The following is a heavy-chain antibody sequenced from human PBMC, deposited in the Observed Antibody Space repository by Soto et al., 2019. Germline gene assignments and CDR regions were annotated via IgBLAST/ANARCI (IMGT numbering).Heavy chain of an antibody. D-gene: IGHD3-3*01. Sequence: KPGGSLRLSCAASGFTFSDYYMSWIRQAPGKGLEWVSYISSSGSTIYYADSVKGRFTISRDNAKNSLYLQMNSLRAEDTAVYYCARAPLGRYDFWSGYPNYYYYGMDVWGQGTTVTDSS. CDR3: ARAPLGRYDFWSGYPNYYYYGMDV. CDR2: ISSSGSTI. J-gene: IGHJ6*02. V-gene: IGHV3-11*01. CDR1: GFTFSDYY.